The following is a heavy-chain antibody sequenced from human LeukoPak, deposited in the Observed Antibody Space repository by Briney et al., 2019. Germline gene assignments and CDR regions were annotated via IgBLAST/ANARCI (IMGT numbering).Heavy chain of an antibody. CDR1: GFTFSSYG. J-gene: IGHJ4*02. Sequence: GGSLRLSCAASGFTFSSYGMHWVRQAPGKGLEWVAVISYDGSNKYYADSVKGRFTISRDNSKNTLYLQMNSLRAEDTAVYYCAKGIYMATDLFDYWGQGTLVTVSS. CDR3: AKGIYMATDLFDY. CDR2: ISYDGSNK. V-gene: IGHV3-30*18. D-gene: IGHD5-24*01.